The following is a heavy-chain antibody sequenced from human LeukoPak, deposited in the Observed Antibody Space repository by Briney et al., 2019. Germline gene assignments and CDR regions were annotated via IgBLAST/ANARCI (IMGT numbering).Heavy chain of an antibody. V-gene: IGHV1-46*01. Sequence: ASVKVSCKVSGYTLTELSMHWVRQAPGQGLEWMGIINPSGGSTSYAQKFQGRVTMTRDTSTSTVYMELSSLRSEDTAVYYCARDFGRGKGDDAFDIWGQGTMVTVSS. CDR2: INPSGGST. CDR3: ARDFGRGKGDDAFDI. D-gene: IGHD2-15*01. J-gene: IGHJ3*02. CDR1: GYTLTELS.